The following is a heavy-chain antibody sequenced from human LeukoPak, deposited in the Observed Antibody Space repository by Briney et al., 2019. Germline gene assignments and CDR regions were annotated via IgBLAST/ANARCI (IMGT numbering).Heavy chain of an antibody. CDR3: ARGDGYNYFDY. CDR1: GGSISSGGYS. CDR2: IYYSGST. Sequence: SETLSLTCAVSGGSISSGGYSWSWIRQPPGKGLEWIGYIYYSGSTYYNPSLKSRVTISVDTSKNQFSLKLSSVTAADTAVYYCARGDGYNYFDYWGQGILVTVSS. D-gene: IGHD5-24*01. J-gene: IGHJ4*02. V-gene: IGHV4-30-4*07.